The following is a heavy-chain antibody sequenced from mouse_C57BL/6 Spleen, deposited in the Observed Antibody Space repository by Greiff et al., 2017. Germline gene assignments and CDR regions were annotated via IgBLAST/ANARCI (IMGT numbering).Heavy chain of an antibody. V-gene: IGHV3-6*01. Sequence: EVKLMESGPGLVKPSQSLSLTCSVTGYSITSGYYWNWIRQFPGNKLEWMGYISYDGSNNYNPSRTNRISLTRDTSKNQIVLKLNSVTTEDTATYYCARADYGSSYGYFDVWGTGTTVTVSS. CDR1: GYSITSGYY. CDR3: ARADYGSSYGYFDV. D-gene: IGHD1-1*01. CDR2: ISYDGSN. J-gene: IGHJ1*03.